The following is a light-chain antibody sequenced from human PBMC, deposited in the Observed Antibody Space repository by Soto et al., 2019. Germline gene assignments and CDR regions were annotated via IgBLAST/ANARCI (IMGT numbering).Light chain of an antibody. CDR3: QQYNSYSL. Sequence: DIQMTQSPSTLSASVGDRVTITCRASQSISSWLAWYQQKPGKAPKLLIYDASSLESGVPSMFSGSGSGTEFTLTISSLQPDDFATYYCQQYNSYSLFGQGTKLEIK. V-gene: IGKV1-5*01. CDR2: DAS. CDR1: QSISSW. J-gene: IGKJ2*01.